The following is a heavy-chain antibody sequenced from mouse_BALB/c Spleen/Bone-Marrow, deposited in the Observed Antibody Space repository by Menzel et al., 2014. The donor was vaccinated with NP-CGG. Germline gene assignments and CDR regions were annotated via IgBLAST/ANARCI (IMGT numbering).Heavy chain of an antibody. D-gene: IGHD2-3*01. CDR2: INPDSRTT. CDR3: ARLGYYGGFAY. V-gene: IGHV4-1*02. CDR1: GFDFSRYW. J-gene: IGHJ3*01. Sequence: EVKLVESGGGLVQPGGSLKLSCAASGFDFSRYWMSWVRQAPGKGLEWIGEINPDSRTTNYSPSLKDKFIISRDNAKNTLYLQMSKVRSEDTALYYGARLGYYGGFAYWGQGTLVTVSA.